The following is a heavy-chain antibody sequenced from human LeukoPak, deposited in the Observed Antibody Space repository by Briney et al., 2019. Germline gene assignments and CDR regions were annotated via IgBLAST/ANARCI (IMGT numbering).Heavy chain of an antibody. Sequence: SETLSLTCTVSGGSVSRGNYHWSWIRQASGKGLEWIGHNGNTNYNPSLKSRVTISIDTSKNQFSLNLNTVTAADTAVYYCATYYGGVGGRGHWGPGTLVTVSS. V-gene: IGHV4-61*01. D-gene: IGHD2-21*01. CDR3: ATYYGGVGGRGH. CDR2: NGNT. CDR1: GGSVSRGNYH. J-gene: IGHJ4*02.